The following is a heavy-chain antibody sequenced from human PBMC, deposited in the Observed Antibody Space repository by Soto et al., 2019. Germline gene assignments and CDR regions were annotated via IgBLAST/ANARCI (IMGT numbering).Heavy chain of an antibody. CDR1: GDSFRSYS. J-gene: IGHJ6*02. V-gene: IGHV1-69*13. D-gene: IGHD3-22*01. CDR2: FIPIFGTP. Sequence: SVKVSCKASGDSFRSYSLSWVRQAPGQGLEWIGGFIPIFGTPNYAQKFQGRLTISADESTSTVSVDLSSLRSEDTAVYYCAWARGVVDNYYYYGMDVWGQGTTVTVSS. CDR3: AWARGVVDNYYYYGMDV.